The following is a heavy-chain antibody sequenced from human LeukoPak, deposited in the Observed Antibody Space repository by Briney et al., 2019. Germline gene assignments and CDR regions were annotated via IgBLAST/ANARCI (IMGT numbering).Heavy chain of an antibody. V-gene: IGHV3-21*04. J-gene: IGHJ3*02. CDR2: ISSSSSYI. CDR1: GFTFSSYS. D-gene: IGHD5-24*01. CDR3: AKDGVGVSTILGAFDI. Sequence: GGSLRLSCAASGFTFSSYSMNWVRQAPGKGLEWVSSISSSSSYIYYADSVKGRFTISRDNSKNTLYLQMNSLRAEDTAVYYCAKDGVGVSTILGAFDIWGQGTMVTVSS.